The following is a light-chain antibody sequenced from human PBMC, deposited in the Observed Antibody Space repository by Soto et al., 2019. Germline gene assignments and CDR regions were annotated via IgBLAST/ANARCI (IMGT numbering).Light chain of an antibody. CDR2: AAS. Sequence: AIQMTQSPSSLSASVGDRVTITCRASQAIRNDLGWYQQKPGKAPKMLIYAASSLHSGVPSRFSGSGSGTDFTLTISSLQPEDFATYYCLQDREYPLTFGGWTKVDIK. CDR3: LQDREYPLT. J-gene: IGKJ4*01. CDR1: QAIRND. V-gene: IGKV1-6*01.